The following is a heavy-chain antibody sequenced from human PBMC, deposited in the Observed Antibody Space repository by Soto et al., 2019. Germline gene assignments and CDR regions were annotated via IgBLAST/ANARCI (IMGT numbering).Heavy chain of an antibody. Sequence: QVQLVESGGGVVQPGRSLRLSCAVSGFTFSSHAMHWVRQAPGKGLEWVALIYSDGNNKYYADSVKGRFTTSRDNSKNTMYLQMNSLGVEDTAVYYCARDDEGGSDCDLGYWGQGALVTVSS. V-gene: IGHV3-30-3*01. CDR1: GFTFSSHA. J-gene: IGHJ4*02. CDR2: IYSDGNNK. D-gene: IGHD1-26*01. CDR3: ARDDEGGSDCDLGY.